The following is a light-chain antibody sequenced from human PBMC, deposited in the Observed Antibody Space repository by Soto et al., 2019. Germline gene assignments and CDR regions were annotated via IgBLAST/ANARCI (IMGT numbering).Light chain of an antibody. V-gene: IGLV1-40*01. CDR2: GNS. J-gene: IGLJ3*02. CDR3: QSYDSRLSVWV. Sequence: QSVLTQPPSVSGAPGQRGTISCTGSRSNIGAGYDVHWYQQLPGTAPKLLIYGNSNRPSGVPDRFSGSKSGTSASLAITGLQAEDEADYYCQSYDSRLSVWVFGGGTKLTVL. CDR1: RSNIGAGYD.